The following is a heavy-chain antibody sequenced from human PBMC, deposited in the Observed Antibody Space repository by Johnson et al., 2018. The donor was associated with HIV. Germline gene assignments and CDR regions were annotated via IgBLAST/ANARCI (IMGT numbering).Heavy chain of an antibody. V-gene: IGHV3-7*01. CDR3: AREIAPYCCGDCSQSAFDI. CDR1: GFTFSSYW. Sequence: VQLVESGGGLVQPGGSLRLSCAASGFTFSSYWMSWVRQAPGKGLEWVANIKQDGSEKYYVDSVKGRFTISRDNAKNTLYLQMNSLRAEDTAVYYCAREIAPYCCGDCSQSAFDIWGQGTMVTVSS. CDR2: IKQDGSEK. J-gene: IGHJ3*02. D-gene: IGHD2-21*01.